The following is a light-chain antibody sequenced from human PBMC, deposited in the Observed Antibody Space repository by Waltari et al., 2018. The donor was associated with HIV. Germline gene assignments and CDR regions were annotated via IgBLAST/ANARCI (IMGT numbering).Light chain of an antibody. J-gene: IGLJ3*02. CDR2: GTS. V-gene: IGLV1-40*01. CDR1: SSNLGAGYD. CDR3: QSYDSSLSGKV. Sequence: QSVLTQPPSVSGAPGQRVTISCTGRSSNLGAGYDVHWYKQLPGTAPKLLIYGTSNRPSGGPDRFSAAKSGTSASLAITGLQAEDEADYYCQSYDSSLSGKVFGGGTKLTVL.